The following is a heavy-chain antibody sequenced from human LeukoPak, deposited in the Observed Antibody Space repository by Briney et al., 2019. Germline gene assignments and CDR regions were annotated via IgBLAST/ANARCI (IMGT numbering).Heavy chain of an antibody. J-gene: IGHJ4*02. V-gene: IGHV1-69*06. CDR3: ARDRVHWGSPSDKTPIDY. CDR1: GGTFSSYA. D-gene: IGHD7-27*01. Sequence: ASVKVSCKASGGTFSSYAISWVRQAPGQGLEWMGRIIPIFGTANYAQKFQGRVTITADKSTSTAYMELSSLRSEDTAVYYCARDRVHWGSPSDKTPIDYWGQGTLVTVSP. CDR2: IIPIFGTA.